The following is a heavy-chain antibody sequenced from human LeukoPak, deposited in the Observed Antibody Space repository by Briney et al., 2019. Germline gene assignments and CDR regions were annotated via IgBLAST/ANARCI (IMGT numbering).Heavy chain of an antibody. D-gene: IGHD3-3*01. Sequence: ASVKVSCKASGYTFTSYYMHWVRQAPGQGLEWMGIINPSGGSTSYAQKFQGRVTMTRDTSTSTVYMELSSLRSEDTAVYYCARTLFITIFGVVEYAFDIWGQGTMVTVSS. CDR2: INPSGGST. CDR1: GYTFTSYY. J-gene: IGHJ3*02. V-gene: IGHV1-46*01. CDR3: ARTLFITIFGVVEYAFDI.